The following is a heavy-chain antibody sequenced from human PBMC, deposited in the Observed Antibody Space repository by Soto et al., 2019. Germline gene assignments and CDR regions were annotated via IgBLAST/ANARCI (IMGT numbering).Heavy chain of an antibody. CDR2: INTGNGNT. CDR3: TRVNTVFLNTDYSSYDMDV. V-gene: IGHV1-3*04. J-gene: IGHJ6*02. D-gene: IGHD3-9*01. Sequence: QVQLVQSGAEVKKPGASVKVSCKASGYTFTTYAIHWVRQAPGQRLEWMGWINTGNGNTDYAQTFQGRVTITRDTSASIAYMELSSLRSEATAMYYCTRVNTVFLNTDYSSYDMDVWGQVTTVTVA. CDR1: GYTFTTYA.